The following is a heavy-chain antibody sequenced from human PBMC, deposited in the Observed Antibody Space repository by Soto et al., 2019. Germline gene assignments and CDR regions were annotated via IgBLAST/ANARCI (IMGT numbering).Heavy chain of an antibody. CDR2: IYSGGST. CDR3: ARVSPGTFSAFDI. D-gene: IGHD6-13*01. J-gene: IGHJ3*02. V-gene: IGHV3-66*01. Sequence: EVQLVESGGGLVQPGGSLRLSCAASGFTVSSNYMSWVRQAPGKGLEWGSVIYSGGSTYYADSVKGRFTISRDNSKNTLYLQMNSLRAEDTAVYYCARVSPGTFSAFDIWGQGTMVTVSS. CDR1: GFTVSSNY.